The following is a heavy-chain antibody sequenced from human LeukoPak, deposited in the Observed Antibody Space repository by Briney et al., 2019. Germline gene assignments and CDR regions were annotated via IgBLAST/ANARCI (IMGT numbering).Heavy chain of an antibody. CDR1: GYSISSGYY. CDR3: ARHVTGRATIED. V-gene: IGHV4-38-2*01. D-gene: IGHD5-12*01. CDR2: IYHSGST. J-gene: IGHJ4*02. Sequence: SETLSLTCAVSGYSISSGYYWGWIRQPPGKGLEWIGSIYHSGSTYYNPSLKSRVTISVDTSKNQFSLKLSSVTAADTAVYYCARHVTGRATIEDWGQGTLVTVSS.